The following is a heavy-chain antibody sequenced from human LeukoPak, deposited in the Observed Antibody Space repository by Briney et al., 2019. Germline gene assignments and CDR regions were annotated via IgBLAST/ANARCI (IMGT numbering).Heavy chain of an antibody. V-gene: IGHV4-30-2*01. Sequence: SKTLSLTCAVSGGSISSGGYSWSWIRQPPGKGLEWIGYIYHSGSTYYNPSLKSRVTISVDRSKNQFSLKLSSVTAADTAVYYCARGGRKNWFDPWGQGTLVTVSS. CDR1: GGSISSGGYS. CDR2: IYHSGST. J-gene: IGHJ5*02. CDR3: ARGGRKNWFDP.